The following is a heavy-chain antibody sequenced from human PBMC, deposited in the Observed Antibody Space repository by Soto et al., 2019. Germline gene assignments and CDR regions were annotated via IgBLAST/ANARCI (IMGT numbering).Heavy chain of an antibody. CDR2: IYYSGST. J-gene: IGHJ6*03. CDR3: ARTSSHVVVPAAYYYYYYMDV. CDR1: GGSISSGGYY. V-gene: IGHV4-31*03. D-gene: IGHD2-2*01. Sequence: SETLSLTCTVSGGSISSGGYYWSWIRQHPGKGLEWIGYIYYSGSTYYNPSLKSRVTISVDTSKNQFSLKLSSVTAADTAVYYCARTSSHVVVPAAYYYYYYMDVWGKGTTVTVSS.